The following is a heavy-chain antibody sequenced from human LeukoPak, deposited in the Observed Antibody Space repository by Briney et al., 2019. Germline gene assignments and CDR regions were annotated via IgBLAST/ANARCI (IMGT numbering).Heavy chain of an antibody. CDR1: GGSISIYY. V-gene: IGHV4-59*08. CDR3: ARVDGYNYANFDY. J-gene: IGHJ4*02. D-gene: IGHD5-24*01. Sequence: SETLSLTCSVSGGSISIYYWTWIRQIPGKGREWIGYIYYTGTTNYNPLFESRATISVDTSKNQFSLKLSSVTAADTAVYYCARVDGYNYANFDYWGQGTLVTVSS. CDR2: IYYTGTT.